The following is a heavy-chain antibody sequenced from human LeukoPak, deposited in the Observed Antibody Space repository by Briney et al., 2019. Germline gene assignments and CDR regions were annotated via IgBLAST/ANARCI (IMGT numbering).Heavy chain of an antibody. CDR1: GYTFTSYY. CDR3: ARDVTTMMIVASYYFDY. D-gene: IGHD4-17*01. CDR2: INPSGGST. Sequence: ASVKVSCKASGYTFTSYYMHWVRQAPGQGLEWMGIINPSGGSTSYAQKFQGRVTMTRDMSTSTVYMELSSLRSEDTAVYYCARDVTTMMIVASYYFDYWGQGTLVTVSS. V-gene: IGHV1-46*01. J-gene: IGHJ4*02.